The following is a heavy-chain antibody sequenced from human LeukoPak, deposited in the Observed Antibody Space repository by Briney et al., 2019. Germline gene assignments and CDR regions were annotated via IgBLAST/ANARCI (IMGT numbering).Heavy chain of an antibody. V-gene: IGHV3-23*01. Sequence: GGSLRLSCAASGFTFTTYAMTWVRQAPGKGLEWVSVTSASGTAHYADSMKGRFTISRDNSKNTVYLQLNSLRPEDTAVYYCAKARVTTGYYMQVDYWGQGTLVTVSS. CDR1: GFTFTTYA. CDR3: AKARVTTGYYMQVDY. CDR2: TSASGTA. J-gene: IGHJ4*02. D-gene: IGHD3-9*01.